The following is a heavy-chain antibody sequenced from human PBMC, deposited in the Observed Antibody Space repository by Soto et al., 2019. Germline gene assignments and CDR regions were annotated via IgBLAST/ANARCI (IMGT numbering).Heavy chain of an antibody. CDR3: VAILPDWGAYAFNY. Sequence: EVQLVESGGALIKPGGSLRLSCAASGFTFSYAWLNWVRQAPGKGLEWVGRVKSKINGGTVDYTAPVRGRFAISRDDSKNQVSLQMNGRKSDATAVYYCVAILPDWGAYAFNYWGQGPLAPVS. CDR1: GFTFSYAW. J-gene: IGHJ4*02. V-gene: IGHV3-15*07. D-gene: IGHD3-16*01. CDR2: VKSKINGGTV.